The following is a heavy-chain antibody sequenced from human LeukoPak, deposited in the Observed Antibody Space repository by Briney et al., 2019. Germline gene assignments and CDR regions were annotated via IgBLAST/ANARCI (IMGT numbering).Heavy chain of an antibody. CDR2: MNPNSGNT. CDR3: ARSQRAAAGYYFDY. CDR1: GYTFTSYD. D-gene: IGHD6-13*01. Sequence: GASVKVSCKASGYTFTSYDINWVRQATGQGLEWMGWMNPNSGNTGYAQKFQGRVTMTRNTSISTAYMELSSLRSGDTAVYYCARSQRAAAGYYFDYWGQGTLVTVSS. V-gene: IGHV1-8*01. J-gene: IGHJ4*02.